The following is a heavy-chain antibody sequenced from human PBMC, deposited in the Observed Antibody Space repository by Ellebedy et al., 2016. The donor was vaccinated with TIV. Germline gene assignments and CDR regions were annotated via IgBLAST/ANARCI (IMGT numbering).Heavy chain of an antibody. V-gene: IGHV3-23*01. Sequence: GESLKISCAASGFTFSSYAMTWVRQDPGKGLEWVSSISGSGDRTYYTDSVKGRFTISRDNSKNTLYLEMNSLRAEDTALYYCAKYRIYSRLTGGGDCWGQGTLVTVSS. D-gene: IGHD6-13*01. CDR1: GFTFSSYA. CDR3: AKYRIYSRLTGGGDC. J-gene: IGHJ4*02. CDR2: ISGSGDRT.